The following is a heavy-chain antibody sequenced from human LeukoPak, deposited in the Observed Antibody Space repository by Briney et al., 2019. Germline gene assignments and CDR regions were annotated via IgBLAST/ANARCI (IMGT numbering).Heavy chain of an antibody. Sequence: GGSLRLSCVASGFSFSSYGMHWVRQAPGKGLEWVAVISHEGSNQYHADSVKGRFTISRDNSKNTVYLQMNSLRAEDTAVYYCARTREQWQVLDYWGQGTLVTVSS. V-gene: IGHV3-30*03. CDR1: GFSFSSYG. J-gene: IGHJ4*02. D-gene: IGHD6-19*01. CDR2: ISHEGSNQ. CDR3: ARTREQWQVLDY.